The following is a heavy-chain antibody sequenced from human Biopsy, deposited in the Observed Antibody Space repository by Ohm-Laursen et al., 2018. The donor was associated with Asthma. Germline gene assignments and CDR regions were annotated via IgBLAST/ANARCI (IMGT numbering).Heavy chain of an antibody. D-gene: IGHD1-26*01. J-gene: IGHJ4*02. Sequence: GTLSLTCSVSGSSISSYYWSWIRQSPGKGLEWIGYVYHSGSTKYNPSLESRVTISIDTSKMQFSLRLASVTAADSAVYFCARDDTVGILVYWGQGTLVTVSS. CDR1: GSSISSYY. CDR3: ARDDTVGILVY. CDR2: VYHSGST. V-gene: IGHV4-59*01.